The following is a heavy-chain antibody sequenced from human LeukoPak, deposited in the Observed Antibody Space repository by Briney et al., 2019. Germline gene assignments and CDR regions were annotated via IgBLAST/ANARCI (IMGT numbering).Heavy chain of an antibody. CDR3: AKGYNGYDYAFDM. CDR2: ISYDGSYK. CDR1: GFTFRSTYG. V-gene: IGHV3-30*18. Sequence: GGSLRLSCAASGFTFRSTYGMHWVRQAPGKGLEWVAVISYDGSYKYYADSVKGRFTISRDNSKSTLYLQMNSLRGDDTAVYYCAKGYNGYDYAFDMWGQGTMVTVSS. D-gene: IGHD5-12*01. J-gene: IGHJ3*02.